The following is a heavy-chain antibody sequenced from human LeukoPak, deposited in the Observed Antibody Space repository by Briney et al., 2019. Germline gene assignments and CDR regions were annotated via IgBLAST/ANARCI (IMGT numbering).Heavy chain of an antibody. Sequence: ASVKVSCKASGYTFTNYGISWVRQASGQGLEWMGWISAYNGNTNYAQKLQGRVTMTTDTSTSTAYMELRSLRSDDTAVYYCARSDYYYDSSGPVWDFDYWGQGTLVTVSS. CDR2: ISAYNGNT. V-gene: IGHV1-18*01. CDR3: ARSDYYYDSSGPVWDFDY. D-gene: IGHD3-22*01. CDR1: GYTFTNYG. J-gene: IGHJ4*02.